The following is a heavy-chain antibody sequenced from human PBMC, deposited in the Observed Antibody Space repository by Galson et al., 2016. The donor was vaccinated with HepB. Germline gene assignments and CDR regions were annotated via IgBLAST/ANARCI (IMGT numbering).Heavy chain of an antibody. CDR2: ISGSGHNT. V-gene: IGHV3-23*01. CDR1: GFTFSSYA. Sequence: SLRLSCAASGFTFSSYALSWVRQAPGKGLEWISSISGSGHNTYYSDSVEGRFTITRAKSKNTLYLQMNSLRGEETAIYFRTRVGPTGYSFDYWGQGALVTVST. CDR3: TRVGPTGYSFDY. J-gene: IGHJ4*02. D-gene: IGHD3-22*01.